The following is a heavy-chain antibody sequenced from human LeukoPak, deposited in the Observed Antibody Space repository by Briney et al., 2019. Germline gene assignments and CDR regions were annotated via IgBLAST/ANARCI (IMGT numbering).Heavy chain of an antibody. V-gene: IGHV3-23*01. CDR2: ISGSGGST. CDR1: GFTFSGYA. CDR3: AKEFSSVTFFDY. J-gene: IGHJ4*02. D-gene: IGHD4-17*01. Sequence: PGGSLRLSCAASGFTFSGYAMSWVRQAPGKGLEWVSAISGSGGSTYHADSVKGRFTISRDNAKNSLYLQMNSLRAEDTAVYYCAKEFSSVTFFDYWGQGTLVTVSS.